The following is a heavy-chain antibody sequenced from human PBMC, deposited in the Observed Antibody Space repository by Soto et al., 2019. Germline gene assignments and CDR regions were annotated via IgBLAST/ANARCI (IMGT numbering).Heavy chain of an antibody. D-gene: IGHD3-10*02. CDR3: ARDYVGHYVRAFDY. J-gene: IGHJ4*02. Sequence: GGSLRLSCAASGFTFGSYEMNWVRQAPGKGLEWVSYISYSGSTKDYADSVKGRFTISRDNAKNSLYLQMSSLRAEDTAVYYCARDYVGHYVRAFDYWAREFWSPSPQ. CDR2: ISYSGSTK. CDR1: GFTFGSYE. V-gene: IGHV3-48*03.